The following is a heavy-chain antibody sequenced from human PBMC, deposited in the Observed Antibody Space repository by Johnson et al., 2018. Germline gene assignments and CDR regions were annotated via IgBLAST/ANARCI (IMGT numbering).Heavy chain of an antibody. D-gene: IGHD3-10*01. CDR2: ISWDGGST. CDR1: GFTFDDYA. J-gene: IGHJ6*02. Sequence: VQLVQSGGVVVQPGGSLRLSCAASGFTFDDYAMHWVRQAPGKGLEWVSLISWDGGSTYYADSVKGRFIISRDNSKNSLYLQMNSLRAEDTALYYCAKDKGSGYGMDGWGQGTTVTVSS. CDR3: AKDKGSGYGMDG. V-gene: IGHV3-43D*03.